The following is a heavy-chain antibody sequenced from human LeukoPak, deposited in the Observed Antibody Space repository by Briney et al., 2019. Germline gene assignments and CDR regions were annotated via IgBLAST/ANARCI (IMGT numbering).Heavy chain of an antibody. D-gene: IGHD6-19*01. Sequence: GGSLRLSCAASGFTFSNAWMSWVRQAPGRGLEWVGRIKSKTDGGTTDYAAPVKGRFTISRDDSKNTLYLQMNSLKTEDTAVYYCTTVPGIAVASGAFDIWGQGTMVTVSS. CDR1: GFTFSNAW. CDR3: TTVPGIAVASGAFDI. CDR2: IKSKTDGGTT. V-gene: IGHV3-15*01. J-gene: IGHJ3*02.